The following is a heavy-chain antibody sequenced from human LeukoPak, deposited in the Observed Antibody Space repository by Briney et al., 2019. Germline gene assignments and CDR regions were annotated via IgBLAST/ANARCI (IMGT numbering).Heavy chain of an antibody. V-gene: IGHV3-21*01. Sequence: SGGSLRLSCAASGFTFSSYSMNWVRQAPGKGLEWVSSISSSSSYIYYADSVKGRFTISRDNAKNSLYLQMNSLRAEDTAVYYCASCGGGSCYLLFVYWGQGTLVTVSS. J-gene: IGHJ4*02. CDR1: GFTFSSYS. CDR3: ASCGGGSCYLLFVY. D-gene: IGHD2-15*01. CDR2: ISSSSSYI.